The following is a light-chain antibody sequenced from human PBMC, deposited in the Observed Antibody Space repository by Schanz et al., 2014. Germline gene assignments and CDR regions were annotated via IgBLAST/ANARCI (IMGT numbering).Light chain of an antibody. CDR1: SSDVGGYNY. V-gene: IGLV2-11*01. J-gene: IGLJ2*01. CDR3: CSYAGSYPLV. Sequence: QSVLTQPRSVSGSPGQSVTISCTGTSSDVGGYNYVSWYQQHPGKAPKLMIYDVSKRPSGVPDRFSGSKSGNTASLTFSGLQAEDEADYYCCSYAGSYPLVFGGGTKLTVL. CDR2: DVS.